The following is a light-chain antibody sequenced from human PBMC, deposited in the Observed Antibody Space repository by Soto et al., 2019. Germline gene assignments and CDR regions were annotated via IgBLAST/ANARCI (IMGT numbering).Light chain of an antibody. Sequence: QSVLTQPPSASAAPGQRVTISGPGSSSNIGSNAVNWYQQFPGTAPKLLLFTNDRRPSGVPDRVSGSKSGTSASLAISGLQSGDEADYYCAAWDDSLNGPVFGGGTKLTVL. CDR2: TND. CDR1: SSNIGSNA. J-gene: IGLJ2*01. CDR3: AAWDDSLNGPV. V-gene: IGLV1-44*01.